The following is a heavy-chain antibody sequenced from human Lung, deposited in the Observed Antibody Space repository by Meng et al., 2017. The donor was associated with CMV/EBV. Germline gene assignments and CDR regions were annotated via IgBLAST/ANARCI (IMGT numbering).Heavy chain of an antibody. Sequence: GESXKISCAASGFTFSSYSMNWVRQAPGKGLEWVSYISMSSSDIYYADSVKGRFTISRDNAKNTLYLQMNSLRAEDTAVYYCAKDDKPTKYIVVVPAAGDYWGQGXLVTVSS. V-gene: IGHV3-21*04. D-gene: IGHD2-2*01. CDR1: GFTFSSYS. CDR2: ISMSSSDI. J-gene: IGHJ4*02. CDR3: AKDDKPTKYIVVVPAAGDY.